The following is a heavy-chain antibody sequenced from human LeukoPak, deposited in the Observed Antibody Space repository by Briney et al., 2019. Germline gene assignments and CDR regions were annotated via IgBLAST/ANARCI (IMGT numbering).Heavy chain of an antibody. J-gene: IGHJ4*02. CDR1: GGSLSSSSYY. CDR3: ARISGPGDY. Sequence: PSETLSLTCTVSGGSLSSSSYYWGWIRQPPGKGLEWIGSIYYSGSTYYNPSLKSRVTISVDTSKNQFSLKLSSVTAADTAVYYCARISGPGDYWGQGTLVTVSS. V-gene: IGHV4-39*01. CDR2: IYYSGST. D-gene: IGHD3-10*01.